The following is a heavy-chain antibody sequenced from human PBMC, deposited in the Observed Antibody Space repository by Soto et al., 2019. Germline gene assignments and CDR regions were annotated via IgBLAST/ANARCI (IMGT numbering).Heavy chain of an antibody. CDR1: GYPFTAYW. V-gene: IGHV5-51*01. CDR2: IYPGDSAT. D-gene: IGHD2-15*01. J-gene: IGHJ4*02. Sequence: PGESLKISCQGSGYPFTAYWIGWVRQTPGKGLEWMGIIYPGDSATTHSPSFEGQVTISVDKSINTAYLQWSSLKASDTAIYYCARSLPIACDRGSRSYDYWGRGTLVTVSS. CDR3: ARSLPIACDRGSRSYDY.